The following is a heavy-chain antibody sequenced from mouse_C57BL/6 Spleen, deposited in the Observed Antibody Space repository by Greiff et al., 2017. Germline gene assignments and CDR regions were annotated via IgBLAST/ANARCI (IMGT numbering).Heavy chain of an antibody. J-gene: IGHJ1*03. V-gene: IGHV6-3*01. CDR2: IRLKSDNYAT. Sequence: EVKLMESGGGLVQPGGSMKLSCVASGFTFSNYWMNWVRQSPETGLEWVAPIRLKSDNYATHYAESVTGRFTIARDDSKSSVYMQMNNLRAEDTGIYYCTGEGPHWYFDVWGTGTTVTVSS. CDR1: GFTFSNYW. CDR3: TGEGPHWYFDV.